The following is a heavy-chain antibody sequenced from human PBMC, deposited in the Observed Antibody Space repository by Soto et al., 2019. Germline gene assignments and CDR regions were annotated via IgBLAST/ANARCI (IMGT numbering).Heavy chain of an antibody. CDR1: HFAFNIDA. V-gene: IGHV3-23*01. CDR2: MSGSGSSI. D-gene: IGHD1-20*01. CDR3: ASDNRNGAYEGVDV. Sequence: EAQLLESGGGLVQPGESLTLSCVASHFAFNIDAMTWVRQAPGKGLEWVPSMSGSGSSIYYADSVKGRFTTTREKSKKTLDLELTSLRAAATSGYWCASDNRNGAYEGVDVWWHGTTVTFSA. J-gene: IGHJ6*01.